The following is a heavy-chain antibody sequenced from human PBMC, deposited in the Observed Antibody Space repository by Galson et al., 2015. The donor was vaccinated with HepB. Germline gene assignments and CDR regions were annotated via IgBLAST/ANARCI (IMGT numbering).Heavy chain of an antibody. D-gene: IGHD6-13*01. J-gene: IGHJ4*02. CDR2: IHGGKNR. CDR1: GFSIRSHY. CDR3: AQLGTGY. Sequence: SLRLSCAASGFSIRSHYMNWVRQAPGKGLEWVSVIHGGKNRNYADAAEGRITISTEDSINTLFLQMNSLRVEDTAVYYCAQLGTGYWGQGTLVTVSS. V-gene: IGHV3-53*01.